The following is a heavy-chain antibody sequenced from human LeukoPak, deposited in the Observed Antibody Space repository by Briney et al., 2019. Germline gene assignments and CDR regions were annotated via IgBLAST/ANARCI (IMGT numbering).Heavy chain of an antibody. D-gene: IGHD1-1*01. CDR3: AVMNTVWNAFDI. V-gene: IGHV4-59*01. CDR1: GASISTYS. CDR2: IYYSGST. J-gene: IGHJ3*02. Sequence: SETLSLTCTVSGASISTYSWSWIRQPPGKGLECIGYIYYSGSTNYNPSLESRVTMSVDTSKNQFSLKLSSVTAADTAVYYCAVMNTVWNAFDIWSQGTMVTVSS.